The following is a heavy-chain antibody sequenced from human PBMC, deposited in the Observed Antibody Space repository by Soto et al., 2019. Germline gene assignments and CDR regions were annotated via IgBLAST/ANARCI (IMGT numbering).Heavy chain of an antibody. CDR3: SRGGTSGGLDV. CDR2: TSNDGSNN. CDR1: GFTFRSYV. Sequence: QVQLVESGGGVVQPGTSLRLSCVGSGFTFRSYVIHWVRQAPGKGLEWVALTSNDGSNNFYGDSVKGRFTISRHNSRNTVELQMDSLRFEDRALYYCSRGGTSGGLDVWGQGTLVSVSS. J-gene: IGHJ4*02. V-gene: IGHV3-33*05. D-gene: IGHD3-10*01.